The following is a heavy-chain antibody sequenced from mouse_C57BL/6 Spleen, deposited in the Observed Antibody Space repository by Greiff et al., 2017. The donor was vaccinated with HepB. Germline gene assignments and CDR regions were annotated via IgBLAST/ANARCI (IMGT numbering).Heavy chain of an antibody. J-gene: IGHJ2*01. CDR1: GYAFSSSW. V-gene: IGHV1-82*01. CDR2: IYPGDGDT. D-gene: IGHD1-1*01. Sequence: QVQLKESGPELVKPGASVKISCKASGYAFSSSWMNWVKQRPGKGLEWIGRIYPGDGDTNYNGKFKGKATLTADKSSSTAYMQLSSLTSEDSAVYFCARGATVVAKDFDYWGQGTTLTVSS. CDR3: ARGATVVAKDFDY.